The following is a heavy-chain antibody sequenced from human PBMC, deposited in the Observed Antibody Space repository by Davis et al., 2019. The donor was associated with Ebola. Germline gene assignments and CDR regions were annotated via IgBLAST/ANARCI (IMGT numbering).Heavy chain of an antibody. CDR2: INSDGSST. CDR1: GFTFSSYW. D-gene: IGHD3-16*01. J-gene: IGHJ4*02. Sequence: GESLKISCAASGFTFSSYWMHWVRQAPGKGLVWVSRINSDGSSTSYADSVKGRFTISRDNAKNTLYLQMNSLRAEDTAVYYCALAVRGEFDYWGQGTLVTVSS. CDR3: ALAVRGEFDY. V-gene: IGHV3-74*01.